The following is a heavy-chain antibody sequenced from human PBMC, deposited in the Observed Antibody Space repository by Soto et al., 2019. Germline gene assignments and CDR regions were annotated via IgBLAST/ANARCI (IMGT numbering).Heavy chain of an antibody. CDR3: ARWKGAAAGFYYFAY. CDR2: IYPGDSDT. Sequence: GESLKISCKGSGYSFTSYWIGWVRQMPGKGLEWMGIIYPGDSDTRYSPSFQGQVTISADKSISTAYLQWSSLKASDTAMYYCARWKGAAAGFYYFAYWGQGTLVTVSS. D-gene: IGHD6-13*01. CDR1: GYSFTSYW. V-gene: IGHV5-51*01. J-gene: IGHJ4*02.